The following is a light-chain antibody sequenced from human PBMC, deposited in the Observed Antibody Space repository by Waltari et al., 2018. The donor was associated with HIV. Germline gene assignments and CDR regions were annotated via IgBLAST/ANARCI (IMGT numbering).Light chain of an antibody. Sequence: QSVLTQPPSVSGPPGQGVTISCPRRSPNIGAGYHVHWYQQLPGTAPKLPIYGNSNRPSGVPDRFSGSKSGTAASLAITGLQAEDEADYYCQSHDSSLSGYVFGSGTKVTVL. V-gene: IGLV1-40*01. CDR2: GNS. J-gene: IGLJ1*01. CDR1: SPNIGAGYH. CDR3: QSHDSSLSGYV.